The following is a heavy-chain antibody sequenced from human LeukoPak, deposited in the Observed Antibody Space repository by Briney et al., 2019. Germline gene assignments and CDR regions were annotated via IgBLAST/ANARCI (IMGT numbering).Heavy chain of an antibody. Sequence: TPSETLSLTCTVSGYSISSGYYWGWIRQPPGQGLEWIGSIYHSGSTYYNPSLKSRVTISVDTSKNQFSLKLSSVTAADTAVYYCAREPSANVVVVPAAWEDDYWGQGTLVTVSS. J-gene: IGHJ4*02. D-gene: IGHD2-2*01. CDR3: AREPSANVVVVPAAWEDDY. CDR2: IYHSGST. CDR1: GYSISSGYY. V-gene: IGHV4-38-2*02.